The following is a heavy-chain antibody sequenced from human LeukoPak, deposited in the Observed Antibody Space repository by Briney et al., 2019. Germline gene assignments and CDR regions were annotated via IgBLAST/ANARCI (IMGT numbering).Heavy chain of an antibody. CDR3: ATEYSSGWYGGFDY. CDR2: FDPEDGVT. D-gene: IGHD6-19*01. CDR1: GYTLTELS. J-gene: IGHJ4*02. V-gene: IGHV1-24*01. Sequence: ASVKVSCKVSGYTLTELSMHWVRQAPGKGLEWMGGFDPEDGVTIYAQKFQGRVTMTEDTSTDTAYMELSSLRSEDTAVYYCATEYSSGWYGGFDYWGQGTLVTVSS.